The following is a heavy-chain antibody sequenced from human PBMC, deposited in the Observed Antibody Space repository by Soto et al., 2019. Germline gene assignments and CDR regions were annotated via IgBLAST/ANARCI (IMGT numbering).Heavy chain of an antibody. CDR1: GFTFSSYE. D-gene: IGHD2-21*02. V-gene: IGHV3-48*03. Sequence: PGGYPRLSCAASGFTFSSYEMNWVRQAPGKGLEWVSYISSSGKTIYYADSAKGRFTISRDNAKNSLYLQMNSLRAEDTAVYYCAKAYIMISGVVTQAYRFDYWGQGSLVIVSA. CDR3: AKAYIMISGVVTQAYRFDY. J-gene: IGHJ4*02. CDR2: ISSSGKTI.